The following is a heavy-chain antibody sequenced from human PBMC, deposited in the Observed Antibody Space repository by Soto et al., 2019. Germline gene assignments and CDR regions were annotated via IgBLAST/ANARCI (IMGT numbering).Heavy chain of an antibody. D-gene: IGHD6-13*01. V-gene: IGHV3-30*18. J-gene: IGHJ3*02. CDR3: ANDPWAGSSWYATYDAFDI. Sequence: QVQLVESGGGVVQPGRSLRLSCAASGFSFSSYGMHWVRQAPGKGLEWVAVISYDGSNKYYADSVKGRFTISRDNSKNTLYLQMNSLRAEDTAVYYCANDPWAGSSWYATYDAFDIWGQGTMVTVSS. CDR1: GFSFSSYG. CDR2: ISYDGSNK.